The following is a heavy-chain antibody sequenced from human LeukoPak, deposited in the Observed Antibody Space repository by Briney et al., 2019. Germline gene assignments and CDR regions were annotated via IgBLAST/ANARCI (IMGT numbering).Heavy chain of an antibody. CDR1: GGSISSYY. CDR2: IYTSGST. V-gene: IGHV4-4*07. D-gene: IGHD2-2*01. J-gene: IGHJ5*02. Sequence: PSETLSLTCTVSGGSISSYYWSWIRQPAGKGLEWIGRIYTSGSTNYNPSLKSRLTMSVDTSKNQFSLKLNSVTAADTSVYYCATSLNCSSTSCYLFSGFDPWGHGTLVTVSS. CDR3: ATSLNCSSTSCYLFSGFDP.